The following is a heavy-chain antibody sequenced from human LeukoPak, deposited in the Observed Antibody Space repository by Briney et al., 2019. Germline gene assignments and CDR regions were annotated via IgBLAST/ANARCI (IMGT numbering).Heavy chain of an antibody. Sequence: GGSLRLSCAASGFTFSSYSMNWVRQAPGKGLEWVSYISSSSTIYYTDSVKGRFTISRDNAKNSLYLQMNSLRAEDTAVYYCARRLSGYSGNYFDYWGQGTLVTVSS. D-gene: IGHD5-12*01. CDR3: ARRLSGYSGNYFDY. V-gene: IGHV3-48*01. CDR2: ISSSSTI. CDR1: GFTFSSYS. J-gene: IGHJ4*02.